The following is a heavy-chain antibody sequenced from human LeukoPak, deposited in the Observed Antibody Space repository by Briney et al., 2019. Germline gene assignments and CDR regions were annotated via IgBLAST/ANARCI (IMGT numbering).Heavy chain of an antibody. V-gene: IGHV3-23*01. D-gene: IGHD3-22*01. CDR1: GFNFWRFG. J-gene: IGHJ4*02. CDR3: AKGSYYDSSGSFYFDY. CDR2: ICGSGDNT. Sequence: GFLRLFFAGSGFNFWRFGIRWGRPAPGEGVEWGSGICGSGDNTYYADSVKGRFTISRGNSKNTLYVQVNSLGTEDTAAYYCAKGSYYDSSGSFYFDYWGQGTLVTVSS.